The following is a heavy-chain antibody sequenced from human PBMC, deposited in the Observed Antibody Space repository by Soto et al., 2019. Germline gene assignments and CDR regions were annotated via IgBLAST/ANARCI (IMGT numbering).Heavy chain of an antibody. J-gene: IGHJ5*02. CDR3: ARGRGYSYGLDP. CDR2: ISYSGTT. Sequence: PSETLSLTWAVYGGSFSGYYWSWIRQPPGEGLEWIGFISYSGTTSYSPSLKSRLAISLDTSKNQFSLSLSSVTAADTAVYYCARGRGYSYGLDPWGQGTLVTVSS. D-gene: IGHD5-18*01. CDR1: GGSFSGYY. V-gene: IGHV4-30-4*08.